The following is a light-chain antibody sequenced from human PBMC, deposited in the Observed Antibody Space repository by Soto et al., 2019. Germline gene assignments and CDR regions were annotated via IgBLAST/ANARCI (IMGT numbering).Light chain of an antibody. CDR1: QSIGSN. CDR2: GAS. J-gene: IGKJ2*01. CDR3: QRYNKWL. Sequence: EIVMTQSPATLSVSPGERANRSCSASQSIGSNLVWYQQRPGQAPRLLIYGASTRATGIPARFSGSGSGTEFTLSISSLQSEAYAVYYWQRYNKWLFGQGTKLEIK. V-gene: IGKV3-15*01.